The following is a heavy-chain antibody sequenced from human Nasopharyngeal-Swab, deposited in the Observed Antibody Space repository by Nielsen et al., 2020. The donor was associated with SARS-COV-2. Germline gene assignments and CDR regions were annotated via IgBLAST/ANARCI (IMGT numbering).Heavy chain of an antibody. Sequence: GGSLRLSCAASGFTFDDYTMHWVRQAPGKGLEWVSLISWDGGSTYYPGSVKGRFTISRENAKNSLYLQMNSLRAEDTAVYYCARGGRIAAAGVLLPVYYYYMDVWGKGTTVTVSS. CDR2: ISWDGGST. J-gene: IGHJ6*03. CDR3: ARGGRIAAAGVLLPVYYYYMDV. D-gene: IGHD6-13*01. V-gene: IGHV3-43*01. CDR1: GFTFDDYT.